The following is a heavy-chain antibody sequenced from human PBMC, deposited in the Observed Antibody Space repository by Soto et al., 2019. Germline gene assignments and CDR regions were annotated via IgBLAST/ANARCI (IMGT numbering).Heavy chain of an antibody. CDR3: AREVDYSYYYYGMDV. CDR1: GGTFSSYP. J-gene: IGHJ6*02. D-gene: IGHD3-10*01. CDR2: IIPIFGTA. Sequence: EASVKVSCKASGGTFSSYPISWVRRAPGQGLEWMGGIIPIFGTANYAQKFQGRVTITADESTSTAYMELSSLRSEDTAVYYCAREVDYSYYYYGMDVWGQGTTVTVSS. V-gene: IGHV1-69*13.